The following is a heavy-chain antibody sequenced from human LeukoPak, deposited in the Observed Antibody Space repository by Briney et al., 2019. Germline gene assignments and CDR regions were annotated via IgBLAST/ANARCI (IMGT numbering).Heavy chain of an antibody. CDR1: GYTFTGYY. CDR2: INPNSGGT. J-gene: IGHJ5*02. Sequence: ASVKVSCKASGYTFTGYYMHWVRQAPGQGLEWMGWINPNSGGTNYAQKFQGRVTMTRDTSISTAYMELSRLRSDDTAVYYCARGAVAVNSNDHNWFDPWGQGTLVTVSS. CDR3: ARGAVAVNSNDHNWFDP. D-gene: IGHD6-19*01. V-gene: IGHV1-2*02.